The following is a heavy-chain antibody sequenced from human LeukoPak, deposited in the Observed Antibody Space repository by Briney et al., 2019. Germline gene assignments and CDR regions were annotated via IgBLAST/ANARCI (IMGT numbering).Heavy chain of an antibody. Sequence: ASVKLSCKASGYTFTSNGISWVRQAPGQGLEWMGWISGYNGNTNYVQNLQGRVTMTTDTSTSTAYMELRSLRSDDTAVYYCARERRYCSGGSCYAPSGGMDVWGQGTTVTVSS. CDR2: ISGYNGNT. V-gene: IGHV1-18*01. J-gene: IGHJ6*02. CDR3: ARERRYCSGGSCYAPSGGMDV. D-gene: IGHD2-15*01. CDR1: GYTFTSNG.